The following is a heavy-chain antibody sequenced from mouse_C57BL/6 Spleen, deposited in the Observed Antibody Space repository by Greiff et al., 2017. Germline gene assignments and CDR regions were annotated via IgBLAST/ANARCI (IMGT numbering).Heavy chain of an antibody. V-gene: IGHV1-85*01. CDR1: GYTFTSYD. Sequence: VKVVESGPELVKPGASVKLSCKASGYTFTSYDINWVKQRPGQGLEWIGWIYPRDGSTKYNEKFKGKATLTVDTSSSTAYMELHSLTSEDSAVYFCALNWDGLDYWGQGTTLTVSS. CDR2: IYPRDGST. D-gene: IGHD4-1*01. CDR3: ALNWDGLDY. J-gene: IGHJ2*01.